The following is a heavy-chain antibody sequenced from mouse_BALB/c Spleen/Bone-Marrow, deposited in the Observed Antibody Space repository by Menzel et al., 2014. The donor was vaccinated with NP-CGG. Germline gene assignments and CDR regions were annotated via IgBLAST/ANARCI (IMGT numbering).Heavy chain of an antibody. D-gene: IGHD2-14*01. CDR3: ARNYRYAWFAY. CDR1: GYTFTSYD. V-gene: IGHV1-85*01. Sequence: QVQLKESGAELVKPGASVKLSCKASGYTFTSYDINWVRQRPGQGLEWIGWIFPGDGGTKCNEKFKGKATLTTDKSSSTAYMQLNRLTFEDSAVYFCARNYRYAWFAYWGQGTLVTVSA. J-gene: IGHJ3*01. CDR2: IFPGDGGT.